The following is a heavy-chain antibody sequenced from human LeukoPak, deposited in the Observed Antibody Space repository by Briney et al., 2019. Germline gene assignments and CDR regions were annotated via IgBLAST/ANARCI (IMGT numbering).Heavy chain of an antibody. J-gene: IGHJ4*02. D-gene: IGHD6-19*01. V-gene: IGHV5-10-1*01. Sequence: GESLQISCKGSGYSFTSYWISWVRQMPGKGREWMGRIVPSDSYTNYSASFQGHGTISADTSISTAYLQWSSLKASDTAMYYWAILIDSGGWYHFDYWGQGTLVTVSS. CDR3: AILIDSGGWYHFDY. CDR2: IVPSDSYT. CDR1: GYSFTSYW.